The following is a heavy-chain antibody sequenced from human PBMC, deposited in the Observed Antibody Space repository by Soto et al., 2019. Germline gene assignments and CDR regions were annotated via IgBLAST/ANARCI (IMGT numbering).Heavy chain of an antibody. CDR1: GGSFSGYY. D-gene: IGHD6-13*01. J-gene: IGHJ4*02. V-gene: IGHV4-34*01. Sequence: SETLSLTCAVYGGSFSGYYWSWIRQPPGKGLEWIGEINHSGSTNYNPSLKSRVTISVDTSKNQFSLKLSSVTAADTAVYYCARGVWGYSSSWYRYYFDYWGQGTLVAVYS. CDR3: ARGVWGYSSSWYRYYFDY. CDR2: INHSGST.